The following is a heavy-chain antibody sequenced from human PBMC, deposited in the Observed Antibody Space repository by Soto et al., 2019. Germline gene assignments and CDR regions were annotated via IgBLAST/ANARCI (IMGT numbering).Heavy chain of an antibody. CDR2: ISSSSSTI. J-gene: IGHJ4*02. CDR3: ARDGYVFWSGWPPPDY. CDR1: GFTFSIYS. Sequence: GGCRRLSCAASGFTFSIYSMNWVRQAPGKGLDWVSYISSSSSTIYYADSVKGRFTISRDNAKNSLYLQMNSLRDEDTAVYYCARDGYVFWSGWPPPDYWGQGTLVTVSS. D-gene: IGHD3-3*01. V-gene: IGHV3-48*02.